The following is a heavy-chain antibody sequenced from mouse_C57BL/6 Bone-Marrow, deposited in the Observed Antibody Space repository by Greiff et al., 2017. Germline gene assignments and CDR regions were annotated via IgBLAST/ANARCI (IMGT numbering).Heavy chain of an antibody. CDR1: GFNIKDYY. CDR3: ARGRFTTVVADYAMDY. CDR2: IDPEDGET. J-gene: IGHJ4*01. Sequence: EVQLQQSGAELVKPGASVKLSCTASGFNIKDYYMHWVKQRTEQGLEWIGRIDPEDGETKYAPKFQGKATITADTSSNTAYLQLSSLTSEDAAVYYCARGRFTTVVADYAMDYWGQGTSVTVSS. V-gene: IGHV14-2*01. D-gene: IGHD1-1*01.